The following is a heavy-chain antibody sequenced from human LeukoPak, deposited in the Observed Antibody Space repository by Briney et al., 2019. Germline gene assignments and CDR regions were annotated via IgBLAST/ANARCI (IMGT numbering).Heavy chain of an antibody. CDR3: ARDSLQYAIPHCSGGSCTTAGDY. CDR2: IYYSGST. D-gene: IGHD2-15*01. J-gene: IGHJ4*02. V-gene: IGHV4-39*02. Sequence: SETLSLTCTVSGGSINSNSYYCAWLRQPPGKGLEWIGSIYYSGSTYYNPSLKSRVTISVDTSKNQFSLKLSSVTAADTAVYYCARDSLQYAIPHCSGGSCTTAGDYWGQGTLVTVSS. CDR1: GGSINSNSYY.